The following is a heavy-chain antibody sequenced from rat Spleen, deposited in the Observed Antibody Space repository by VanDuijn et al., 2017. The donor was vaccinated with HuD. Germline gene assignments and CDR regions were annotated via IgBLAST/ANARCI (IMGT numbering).Heavy chain of an antibody. CDR2: ISYYGTTA. V-gene: IGHV5-29*01. J-gene: IGHJ3*01. Sequence: EVHLVESGGGLVQPGRSLKLACAASGFTFSNYGMHWIRQAPTKGLEWVATISYYGTTAHYRDSVKGRFTISRDIANSTLYLQMDSLRSEDTATYYCTRHEPNWFVYWGQGTLVTVSS. CDR1: GFTFSNYG. CDR3: TRHEPNWFVY.